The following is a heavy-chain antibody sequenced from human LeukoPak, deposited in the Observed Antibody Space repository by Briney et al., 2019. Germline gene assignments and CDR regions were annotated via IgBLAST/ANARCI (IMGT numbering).Heavy chain of an antibody. J-gene: IGHJ4*02. CDR3: ARRGSYNDY. V-gene: IGHV3-48*03. D-gene: IGHD3-16*01. Sequence: PAGSLRLSCAASGFTFSSYEMNWVRRAPGKGLEWVSYISSSGSTIYYADSVKGRFTISRDNAKNSLYLQMNSVRAEDTAVYYCARRGSYNDYWGQGTLVTVSS. CDR2: ISSSGSTI. CDR1: GFTFSSYE.